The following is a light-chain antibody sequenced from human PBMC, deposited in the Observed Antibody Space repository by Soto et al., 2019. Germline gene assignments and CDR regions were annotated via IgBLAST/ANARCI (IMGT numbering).Light chain of an antibody. CDR2: AAS. V-gene: IGKV1-39*01. Sequence: DIQMTQSPSSLPASAGDRVTMTCRASQDIRTSLNWYRQKPGKAPELLIYAASNLESGVPARFSGSGFGTDFVLTISSLQPEDFATYYCQQSDSTPITFGQGTRLEI. J-gene: IGKJ5*01. CDR3: QQSDSTPIT. CDR1: QDIRTS.